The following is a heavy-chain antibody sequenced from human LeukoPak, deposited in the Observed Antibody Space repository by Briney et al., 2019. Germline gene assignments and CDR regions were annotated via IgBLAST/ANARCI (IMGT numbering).Heavy chain of an antibody. CDR3: AKDYSKTSYYGSGTYYRPNWFDP. V-gene: IGHV3-30*02. CDR1: RFTFSSYG. D-gene: IGHD3-10*01. J-gene: IGHJ5*02. Sequence: GGSLRLSCAASRFTFSSYGMHWVRQAPGKGLEWVAFIRSDGSNKYYADSVKGRFTISRDNSKNTLYLQMNSLRAEDAAVYYCAKDYSKTSYYGSGTYYRPNWFDPWGQGTLVTVSS. CDR2: IRSDGSNK.